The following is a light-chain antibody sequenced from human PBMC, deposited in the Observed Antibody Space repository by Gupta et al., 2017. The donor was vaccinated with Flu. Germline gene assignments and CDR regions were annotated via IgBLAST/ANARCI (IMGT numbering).Light chain of an antibody. Sequence: SYVLTQPPSVSVAPGQTARITCGGNNIGSKSVNWFQQKPGQAPVVVVFDDSDRPSGIPERFSGSNSGNTATLTISRVDAGDEADFYCQAWDRSSEQYVVFGGGTKLTVL. CDR2: DDS. J-gene: IGLJ2*01. CDR1: NIGSKS. V-gene: IGLV3-21*02. CDR3: QAWDRSSEQYVV.